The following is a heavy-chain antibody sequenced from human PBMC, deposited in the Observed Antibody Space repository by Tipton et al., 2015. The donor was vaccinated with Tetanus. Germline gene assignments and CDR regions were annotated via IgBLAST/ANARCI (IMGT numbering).Heavy chain of an antibody. CDR3: ARDPLGDSDDTLDY. J-gene: IGHJ4*02. D-gene: IGHD1-26*01. CDR2: IGRSGSESVT. Sequence: SLRLSCAASGFTFNYYTMNWVRQAPGKGLEWVSAIGRSGSESVTYYADSLKGRITISRDNAKNSVYLQMNSLRVEDTAVYYCARDPLGDSDDTLDYWGQGVLVTVSS. V-gene: IGHV3-21*01. CDR1: GFTFNYYT.